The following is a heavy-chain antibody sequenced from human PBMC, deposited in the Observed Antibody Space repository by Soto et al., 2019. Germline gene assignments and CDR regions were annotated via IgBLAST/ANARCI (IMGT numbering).Heavy chain of an antibody. J-gene: IGHJ4*02. D-gene: IGHD2-15*01. V-gene: IGHV4-38-2*01. CDR2: IYHSGST. CDR1: GYSISIGYY. CDR3: ARGGYCSGGSCSTLGDFDY. Sequence: TLSLTCAFSGYSISIGYYWGWIRHPPLKVLEWIGSIYHSGSTYYNPSLKSRVTISVDTSKNQFSLKLSSVTAADTAVYYCARGGYCSGGSCSTLGDFDYWGQGTLVTVSS.